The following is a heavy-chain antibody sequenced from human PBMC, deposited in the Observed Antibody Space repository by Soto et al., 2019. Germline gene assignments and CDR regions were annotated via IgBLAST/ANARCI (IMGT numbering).Heavy chain of an antibody. Sequence: PGGSLRLSCAASGFTFSYGIHWLRQAPGKGLEWVAYISHDSSNKFYGDSVKGRFTISRDNSKNTQFLQMNSLRAEDTAVYYCAKLVIGYCSGNTCDDYWGQGTLVTVSS. CDR1: GFTFSYG. V-gene: IGHV3-30*18. J-gene: IGHJ4*02. CDR2: ISHDSSNK. D-gene: IGHD2-15*01. CDR3: AKLVIGYCSGNTCDDY.